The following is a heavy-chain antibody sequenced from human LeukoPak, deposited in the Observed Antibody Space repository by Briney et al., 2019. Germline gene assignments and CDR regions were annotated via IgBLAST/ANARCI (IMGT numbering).Heavy chain of an antibody. D-gene: IGHD6-19*01. CDR2: INPSDGST. Sequence: ASVTVSCKASGYIFTNYYMHWVRQAPGQGLEWMGVINPSDGSTSYAQKFQGRVTMTRDTSTSTVYMELSSLRSEDTAVYYCARDDPLDKISSGWGPWGQGTLVTVSS. V-gene: IGHV1-46*01. CDR3: ARDDPLDKISSGWGP. CDR1: GYIFTNYY. J-gene: IGHJ5*02.